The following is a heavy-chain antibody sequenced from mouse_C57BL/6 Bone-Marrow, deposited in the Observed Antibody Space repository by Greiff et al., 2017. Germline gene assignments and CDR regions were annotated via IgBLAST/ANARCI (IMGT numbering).Heavy chain of an antibody. V-gene: IGHV3-6*01. J-gene: IGHJ1*03. CDR1: GYSITSGYY. Sequence: EVQLVESGPGLVKPSQSLSLTCSVTGYSITSGYYWNWIRQFPGNKLEWMGYISYDGSNNYNPSLKNRISITRDTSKNQFFLKLNSVTTEDTATYFCARARDVWGTGTTVTVSS. CDR2: ISYDGSN. CDR3: ARARDV.